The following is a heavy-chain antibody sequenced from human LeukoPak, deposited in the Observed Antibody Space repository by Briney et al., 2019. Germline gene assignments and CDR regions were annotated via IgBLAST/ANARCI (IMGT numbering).Heavy chain of an antibody. Sequence: SQTLSLTCAISGDSVSSNSAAWNWIRQSPLRGLEWLGRTYYRSKWSTYYAVSVKSRISINRDTSKNQISLQLNSVTPEDTAVYYCARSTGPIDYWGQGTLVTVSS. V-gene: IGHV6-1*01. CDR1: GDSVSSNSAA. J-gene: IGHJ4*02. CDR2: TYYRSKWST. CDR3: ARSTGPIDY. D-gene: IGHD1-1*01.